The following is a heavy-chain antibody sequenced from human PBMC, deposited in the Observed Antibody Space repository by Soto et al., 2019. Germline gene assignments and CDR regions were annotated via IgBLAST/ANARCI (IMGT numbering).Heavy chain of an antibody. Sequence: SETLSLTCDVSVEPMTGGYYWGWIRQSPGKGLEWIGSIYYGGTTYYNPSLRSRLAISIDTSKNQFSLRLTSVTAADTALYFCARGWYYFDSWGPGVLVTVSS. CDR3: ARGWYYFDS. CDR2: IYYGGTT. J-gene: IGHJ4*02. V-gene: IGHV4-38-2*01. CDR1: VEPMTGGYY. D-gene: IGHD2-15*01.